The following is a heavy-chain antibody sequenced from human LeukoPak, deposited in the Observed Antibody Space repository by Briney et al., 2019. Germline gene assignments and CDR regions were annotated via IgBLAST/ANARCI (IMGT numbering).Heavy chain of an antibody. V-gene: IGHV3-30*18. Sequence: PGRSLRLSCAASGFTFSGYGIHWVRQAPGKGLXXXXXISYDGSNKYYADSVKGRFTISRDNSKNTLYLQMNSLRAEDTAVYYCAKDYCSGGSCNWFDPWGQGTLVTVSS. J-gene: IGHJ5*02. CDR3: AKDYCSGGSCNWFDP. CDR1: GFTFSGYG. D-gene: IGHD2-15*01. CDR2: ISYDGSNK.